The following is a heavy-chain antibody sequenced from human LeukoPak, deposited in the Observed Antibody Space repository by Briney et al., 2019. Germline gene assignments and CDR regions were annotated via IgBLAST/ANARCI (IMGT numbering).Heavy chain of an antibody. V-gene: IGHV3-33*01. D-gene: IGHD1-7*01. CDR3: ARGEHNWNYGHWFDP. Sequence: PGGSLRLSCAASGFTFSSYGMHWVRQAPGKGLEWVAVIWYDGSNKYYADSVKGRFTISRDNSKNTLYLQMNSLRAEDTAVYYCARGEHNWNYGHWFDPWGQGTLVTVSS. CDR2: IWYDGSNK. CDR1: GFTFSSYG. J-gene: IGHJ5*02.